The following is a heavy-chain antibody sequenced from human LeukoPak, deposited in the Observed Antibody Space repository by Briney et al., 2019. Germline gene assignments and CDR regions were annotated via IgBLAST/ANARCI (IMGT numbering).Heavy chain of an antibody. Sequence: GGSLRLSCAASGFSFSNYVMHWVRQAPGKGLEYVSAIMPNGETRGYANSMKGRFTISRDNSKNTLYLQMVGLRAEDMAIYYCARDRDGGFAFDIWGQGTPVTVSS. D-gene: IGHD2-15*01. CDR2: IMPNGETR. V-gene: IGHV3-64*01. CDR1: GFSFSNYV. J-gene: IGHJ3*02. CDR3: ARDRDGGFAFDI.